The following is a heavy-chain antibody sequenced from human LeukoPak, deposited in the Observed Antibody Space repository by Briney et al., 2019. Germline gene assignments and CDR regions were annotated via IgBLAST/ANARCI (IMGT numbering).Heavy chain of an antibody. D-gene: IGHD6-13*01. V-gene: IGHV3-30*02. CDR2: IRYDGSNK. CDR3: AKDHPLYSSSPYYCDY. CDR1: GFTFSSYG. J-gene: IGHJ4*02. Sequence: PGGSLRLSCAASGFTFSSYGMHWVRQAPGKGLEWVAFIRYDGSNKYYADSVEGRFTISRDNSKNTLYLQMNSLRAEDTAVYYCAKDHPLYSSSPYYCDYWGQGTLVTVSS.